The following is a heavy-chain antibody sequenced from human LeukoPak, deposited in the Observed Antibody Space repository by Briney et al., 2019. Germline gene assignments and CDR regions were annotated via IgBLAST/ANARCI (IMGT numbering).Heavy chain of an antibody. CDR3: ARAKIAAAGSPSDY. D-gene: IGHD6-13*01. Sequence: ASVKVSCKASGYTFTGYYMHWVRQAPGQGLEWMGWINPNSGGTNYAQKFQGRVTMTRDTSISTAYMELSRLRSDDTAVYYCARAKIAAAGSPSDYWGQGTLVTVSS. V-gene: IGHV1-2*02. CDR1: GYTFTGYY. J-gene: IGHJ4*02. CDR2: INPNSGGT.